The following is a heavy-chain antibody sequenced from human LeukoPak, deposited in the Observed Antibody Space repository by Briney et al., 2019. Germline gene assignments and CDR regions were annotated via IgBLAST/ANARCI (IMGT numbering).Heavy chain of an antibody. CDR1: GGSISSGSYY. J-gene: IGHJ4*02. CDR3: ASRYGDYPFV. V-gene: IGHV4-61*02. Sequence: SQTLSLTCTVSGGSISSGSYYWSWIRQPAGKGLEYIGRIYTSGSTSYNPSLKSRVTISVDTSKNQFSLKLSSVTAADTAVYYCASRYGDYPFVWGQGTLVTVSS. CDR2: IYTSGST. D-gene: IGHD4-17*01.